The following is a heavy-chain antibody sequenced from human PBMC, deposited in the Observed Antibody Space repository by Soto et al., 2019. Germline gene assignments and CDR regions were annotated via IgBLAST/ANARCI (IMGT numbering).Heavy chain of an antibody. CDR2: ISSSSSYT. CDR1: GFTFSDYY. V-gene: IGHV3-11*06. J-gene: IGHJ6*02. D-gene: IGHD3-22*01. Sequence: GGSLRLSCAASGFTFSDYYMSWIRQAPGKGLEWVSYISSSSSYTNYADSVKGRFTISRDNAKNSLYLQMNSLRAEDTAVYYCARDNPDTIYYCDSSVPGMDVWGQGTTVTVSS. CDR3: ARDNPDTIYYCDSSVPGMDV.